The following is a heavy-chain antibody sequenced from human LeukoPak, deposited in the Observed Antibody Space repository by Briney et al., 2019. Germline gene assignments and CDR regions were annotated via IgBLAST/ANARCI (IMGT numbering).Heavy chain of an antibody. CDR2: IYSGAST. V-gene: IGHV3-53*01. J-gene: IGHJ3*02. CDR1: GFSVSNNY. Sequence: GGSLRLSCAASGFSVSNNYMSWVRQAPGKGLGWVSVIYSGASTYHADSVKGRFTISRDNSKNTLHLQMNNLRAEDTAVYYCARLRGYHYADAFDIWGQGTVVTVSS. CDR3: ARLRGYHYADAFDI. D-gene: IGHD3-22*01.